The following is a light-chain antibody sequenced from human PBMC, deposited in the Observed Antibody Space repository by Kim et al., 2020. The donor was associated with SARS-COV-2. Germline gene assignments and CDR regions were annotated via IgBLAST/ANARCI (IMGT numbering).Light chain of an antibody. CDR1: ALPKQY. CDR2: KDS. J-gene: IGLJ3*02. CDR3: QSSDSSGNYLV. V-gene: IGLV3-25*03. Sequence: SYELTQPPSVSGSPGQTARITCSGNALPKQYAYWYQQKPGQAPVLVIYKDSERPSGIPERFSGSSSGTTVTLTISGVQAEDEADYYCQSSDSSGNYLVFGGGTQLTVL.